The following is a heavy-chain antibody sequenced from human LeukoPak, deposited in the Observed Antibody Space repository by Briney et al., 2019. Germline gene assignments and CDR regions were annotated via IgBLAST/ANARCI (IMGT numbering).Heavy chain of an antibody. CDR2: FDPEDGET. CDR1: GYTLTELS. J-gene: IGHJ3*02. V-gene: IGHV1-24*01. Sequence: ASGKVSCKVSGYTLTELSMHWVRQAPGKGLEWMGGFDPEDGETIYAQKFQGRVTMTEDTSTDTAYMELSSLRSEDTAVYYCAAGYCSSTSCYAPHHDAFDIWGQGTMVTVSS. CDR3: AAGYCSSTSCYAPHHDAFDI. D-gene: IGHD2-2*01.